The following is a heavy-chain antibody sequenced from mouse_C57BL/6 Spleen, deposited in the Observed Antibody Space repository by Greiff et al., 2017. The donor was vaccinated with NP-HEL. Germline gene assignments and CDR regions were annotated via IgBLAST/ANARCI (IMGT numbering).Heavy chain of an antibody. D-gene: IGHD2-5*01. CDR1: GYSFTSYY. J-gene: IGHJ4*01. CDR2: IYPGSGNT. V-gene: IGHV1-66*01. Sequence: QVQLQQSGPELVKPGASVKISCKASGYSFTSYYIHWVKQRPGQGLEWIGWIYPGSGNTKYNEKFKGKATLTADTSSSTAYMQLSSLTSEDSAVYYCAKAYYSTYYYAMDYWGQGTSVTVSS. CDR3: AKAYYSTYYYAMDY.